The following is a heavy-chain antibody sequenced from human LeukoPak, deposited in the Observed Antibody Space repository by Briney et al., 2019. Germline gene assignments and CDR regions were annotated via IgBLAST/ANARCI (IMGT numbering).Heavy chain of an antibody. D-gene: IGHD6-19*01. V-gene: IGHV3-48*02. Sequence: AGGSLRLSCAASGFTFDDYGMSWVRQAPGKGLEWVSCISSSSGAIYYADSVKGRFTISRDNAKNSLYLQMTSLRDEDTAVYYCARDGWLDSWGQGTLVTVSS. J-gene: IGHJ4*02. CDR1: GFTFDDYG. CDR2: ISSSSGAI. CDR3: ARDGWLDS.